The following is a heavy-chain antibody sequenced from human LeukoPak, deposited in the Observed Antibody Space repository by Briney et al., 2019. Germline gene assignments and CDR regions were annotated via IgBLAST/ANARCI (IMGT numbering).Heavy chain of an antibody. V-gene: IGHV3-23*01. D-gene: IGHD1-26*01. CDR2: ITGGGGST. CDR3: AKDGINSGTYHKFFDY. CDR1: GFTFSRYD. Sequence: PGGSLRLSCEASGFTFSRYDMSWVRQAPGKGLEWVAAITGGGGSTFYADSVKGRFTISRDNPRNTLHLQMNSLRAEDTAVYYCAKDGINSGTYHKFFDYWGQGTLVTVSS. J-gene: IGHJ4*02.